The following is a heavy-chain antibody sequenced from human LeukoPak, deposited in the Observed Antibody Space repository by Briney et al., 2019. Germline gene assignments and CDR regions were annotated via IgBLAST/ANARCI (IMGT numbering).Heavy chain of an antibody. J-gene: IGHJ6*03. CDR3: AKSLGEEWSYYYMDV. V-gene: IGHV3-30*18. D-gene: IGHD3-3*01. Sequence: PGRSLRLSCAASGFTFSSYGMHWVRQAPGKGLEWVAVIWYGGSNKYYADSVKGRFTISRDNSKNTLYLQMNSLRAEDTAVYYCAKSLGEEWSYYYMDVWGKGTTVTVSS. CDR2: IWYGGSNK. CDR1: GFTFSSYG.